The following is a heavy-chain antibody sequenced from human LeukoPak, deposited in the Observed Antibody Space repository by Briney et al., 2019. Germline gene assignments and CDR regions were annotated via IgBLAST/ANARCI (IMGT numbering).Heavy chain of an antibody. CDR1: GFTFSSYG. J-gene: IGHJ5*02. D-gene: IGHD3-22*01. Sequence: GGSLRLSCGASGFTFSSYGMSWVRQAPGKGLEWVSSISSSSSYIYYADSVKGRFTISRDNAKNSLYLQMNSLRAEDTAVYYCARDQPMMDLFDPWGQGTLVTVSS. CDR2: ISSSSSYI. CDR3: ARDQPMMDLFDP. V-gene: IGHV3-21*01.